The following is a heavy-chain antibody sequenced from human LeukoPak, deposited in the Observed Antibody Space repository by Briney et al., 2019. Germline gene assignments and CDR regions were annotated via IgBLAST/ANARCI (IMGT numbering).Heavy chain of an antibody. CDR1: GFTFSSYW. V-gene: IGHV3-7*03. J-gene: IGHJ6*02. CDR3: ARGGGLDV. Sequence: GGSLRLSCAASGFTFSSYWMDWARQAPGKGLEWVASINHNGNVNYYVDSVKGQFTISRDNAKNSLYLQMSNLRAEDTAVYFCARGGGLDVWGQGATVTVSS. D-gene: IGHD3-16*01. CDR2: INHNGNVN.